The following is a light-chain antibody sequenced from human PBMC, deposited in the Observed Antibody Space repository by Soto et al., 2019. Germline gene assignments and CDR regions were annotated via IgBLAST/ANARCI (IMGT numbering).Light chain of an antibody. Sequence: QSALTQPASVSGSPGQSLTISCTGTSGDIGSYNRVSWYQQHPGKAPKLIIYEVTERPSGFSNRFSGSKSGNTASLTISGLQAEDEAEYYCSSYTNINTRACVFGTGTKVTV. CDR2: EVT. V-gene: IGLV2-14*01. J-gene: IGLJ1*01. CDR3: SSYTNINTRACV. CDR1: SGDIGSYNR.